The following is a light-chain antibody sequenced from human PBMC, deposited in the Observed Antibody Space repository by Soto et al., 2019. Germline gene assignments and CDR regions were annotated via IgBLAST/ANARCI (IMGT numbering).Light chain of an antibody. Sequence: ALQLTQSPSSLSASVGDRVTITCRASQGISSALAWYQQKPGKAPKLLIYDASSLESGVPSRFSGSGSGTDFTLNISSLQPEDFATDFWQQFNNYPPLVTFFQGTRLELK. J-gene: IGKJ5*01. CDR2: DAS. V-gene: IGKV1D-13*01. CDR1: QGISSA. CDR3: QQFNNYPPLVT.